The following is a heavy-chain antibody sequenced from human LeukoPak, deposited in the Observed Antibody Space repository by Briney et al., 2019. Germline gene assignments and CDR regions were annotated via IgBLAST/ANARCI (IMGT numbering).Heavy chain of an antibody. CDR2: IYYSGST. J-gene: IGHJ4*02. CDR1: GGSISSYY. D-gene: IGHD5-18*01. CDR3: ARVAEYSYGYPLDY. V-gene: IGHV4-59*01. Sequence: RPSESLSLTCTVSGGSISSYYWSWLRQPPGKGLEWIGYIYYSGSTNYNPSLKSRVTISVDTSKNQFSLKLSSVTAADTAVYYCARVAEYSYGYPLDYWGQGTLVTVSS.